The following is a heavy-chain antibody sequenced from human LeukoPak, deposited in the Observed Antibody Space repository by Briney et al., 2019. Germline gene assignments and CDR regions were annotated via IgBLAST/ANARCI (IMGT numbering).Heavy chain of an antibody. D-gene: IGHD3-3*01. J-gene: IGHJ4*02. CDR2: IYYSGRSGST. CDR1: GATISSYY. Sequence: SETLSLTCTVSGATISSYYWGWIRQPPGKGLEWIGYIYYSGRSGSTNYNPSLKSRVTISVDTSKNQFSLKLSSVTAADTAVYYCASHNKVNRRFGSRGPGTLVTVSS. V-gene: IGHV4-59*01. CDR3: ASHNKVNRRFGS.